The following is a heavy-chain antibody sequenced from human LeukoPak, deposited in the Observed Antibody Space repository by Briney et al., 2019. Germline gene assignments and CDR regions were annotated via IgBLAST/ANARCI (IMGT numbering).Heavy chain of an antibody. D-gene: IGHD2-15*01. V-gene: IGHV3-7*03. J-gene: IGHJ4*02. CDR1: GFIFNTYW. Sequence: GGSLRLSCAASGFIFNTYWMNWVRQAPGKGLEWVASIKYVGNEEYYVHSVKGRFTISRDNTKDSLSLQMSSLRAEDTAVYYCVRGRDCSYWGQGTLVTVSS. CDR2: IKYVGNEE. CDR3: VRGRDCSY.